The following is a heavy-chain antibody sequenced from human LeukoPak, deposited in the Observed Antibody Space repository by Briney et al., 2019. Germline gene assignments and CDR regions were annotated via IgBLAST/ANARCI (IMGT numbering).Heavy chain of an antibody. CDR3: ARAGGGLGRQQLVMYDY. CDR2: INSDGSST. CDR1: GFTFSSYW. D-gene: IGHD6-13*01. Sequence: GGSLRLSCAASGFTFSSYWMHWVRQAPGKGLVWVSRINSDGSSTSYADSVKGRFTISRDNAKNTLYLQMNSLRAEDAAVYYCARAGGGLGRQQLVMYDYWGQGTLVTVSS. J-gene: IGHJ4*02. V-gene: IGHV3-74*01.